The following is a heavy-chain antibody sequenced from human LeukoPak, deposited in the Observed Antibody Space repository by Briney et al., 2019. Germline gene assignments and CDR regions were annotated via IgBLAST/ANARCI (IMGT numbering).Heavy chain of an antibody. CDR1: GITVSSNY. D-gene: IGHD3-10*01. CDR2: IYTGGST. Sequence: GESLRLSCAASGITVSSNYMSWVRQAPGKGLEWVSVIYTGGSTYYADSVRGRFIISRDNSKNTLYLQISSLRAEDTAVYYCVKGGSGSYYTYYFDYWGQGTLVTVSS. J-gene: IGHJ4*02. V-gene: IGHV3-66*01. CDR3: VKGGSGSYYTYYFDY.